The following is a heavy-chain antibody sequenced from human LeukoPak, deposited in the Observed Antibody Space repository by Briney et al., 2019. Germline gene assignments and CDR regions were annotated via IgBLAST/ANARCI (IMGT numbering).Heavy chain of an antibody. CDR1: GFTFSSYA. CDR2: ISYDGSNK. V-gene: IGHV3-30-3*01. CDR3: VRNLVVVPNGDWFDS. D-gene: IGHD2-15*01. J-gene: IGHJ5*01. Sequence: GGSLRLSCTASGFTFSSYAMHWVRQAPGKGLEWVAVISYDGSNKYYADSVKGRFTISRDNSKNTLYLQMNSLRAEDTAVYYCVRNLVVVPNGDWFDSWGQGTLVTVSS.